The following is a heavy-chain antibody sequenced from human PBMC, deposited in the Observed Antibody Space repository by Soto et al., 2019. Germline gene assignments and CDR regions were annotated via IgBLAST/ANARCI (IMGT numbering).Heavy chain of an antibody. J-gene: IGHJ4*02. Sequence: QVQLVESGGGVVQPGRSLRLSCAASGFTFSSYGMHWVRQAPGKGLERVAVISYDGSNKYYADSVKGRFTISRDNSKNTLYLQMNSLRAEDTAVYYCAKLLGYCTNGVCDPLVDYWGQGTLVTVSS. CDR3: AKLLGYCTNGVCDPLVDY. CDR1: GFTFSSYG. CDR2: ISYDGSNK. V-gene: IGHV3-30*18. D-gene: IGHD2-8*01.